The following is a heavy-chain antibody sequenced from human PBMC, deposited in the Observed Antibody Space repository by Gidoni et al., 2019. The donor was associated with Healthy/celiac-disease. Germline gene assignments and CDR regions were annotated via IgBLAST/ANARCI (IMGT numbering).Heavy chain of an antibody. J-gene: IGHJ3*02. CDR3: ARARGEAAYCGGDCFGAFDI. Sequence: QVQLVESGGGVVQPGRSLRLSCAASGFPFSSYGMPWVRQAPGKGLEWVAVIWYDGSNKYYADSVKGRFTISRDNSKNTLYLQMNSLRAEDTAVYYCARARGEAAYCGGDCFGAFDIWGQGTMVTVSS. V-gene: IGHV3-33*01. CDR2: IWYDGSNK. D-gene: IGHD2-21*02. CDR1: GFPFSSYG.